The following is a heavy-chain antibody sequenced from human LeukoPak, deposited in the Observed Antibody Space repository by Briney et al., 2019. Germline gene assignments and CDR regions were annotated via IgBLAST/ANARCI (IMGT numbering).Heavy chain of an antibody. CDR2: IYHSGST. D-gene: IGHD5-24*01. CDR3: ARHPSGRMWLQQGGWFDP. CDR1: GYSISSGYY. V-gene: IGHV4-38-2*02. Sequence: SETLSLTCTVSGYSISSGYYWGWIRQPPGKGLEWIGSIYHSGSTYYNPSLKSRVTISVDTSKNQFSLKLTSVTAADTAVYYCARHPSGRMWLQQGGWFDPWGQGTLVTVSS. J-gene: IGHJ5*02.